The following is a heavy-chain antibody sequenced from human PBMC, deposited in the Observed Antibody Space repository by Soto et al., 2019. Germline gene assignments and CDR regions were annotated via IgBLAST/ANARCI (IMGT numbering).Heavy chain of an antibody. Sequence: VQLQESGPGLVKPSETLSLTCTVSGTSISSYYWSWIRQPPGKGLEWIANIHYSGTTNYNPSLASRVTLSVDTSKNQFSLKMTSVTAAGRAMYFCARYNSYAIDYWGRGTLVTVSS. J-gene: IGHJ4*02. CDR1: GTSISSYY. CDR3: ARYNSYAIDY. CDR2: IHYSGTT. D-gene: IGHD2-8*01. V-gene: IGHV4-59*01.